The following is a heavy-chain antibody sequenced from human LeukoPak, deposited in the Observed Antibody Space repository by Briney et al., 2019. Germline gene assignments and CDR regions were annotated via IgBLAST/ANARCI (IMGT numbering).Heavy chain of an antibody. V-gene: IGHV1-69*13. J-gene: IGHJ4*02. D-gene: IGHD3-3*01. CDR3: ARSTYYDFWSGYYSPNPIDY. Sequence: SVKVSCKDPGGTFISYAISWVRQAPGQGLEWMGGIIPIFGTANYAQKFQGRVTITADESTSTAYMELSSLRSEDTAVYYCARSTYYDFWSGYYSPNPIDYWGQGTLVTVSS. CDR2: IIPIFGTA. CDR1: GGTFISYA.